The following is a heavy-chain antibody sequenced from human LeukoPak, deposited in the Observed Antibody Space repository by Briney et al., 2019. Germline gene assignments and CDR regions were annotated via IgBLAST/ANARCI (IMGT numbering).Heavy chain of an antibody. D-gene: IGHD2-15*01. CDR1: GFTFSSYA. CDR2: VTNTGGTT. V-gene: IGHV3-23*01. CDR3: AKGILSVNDY. Sequence: GGSLRLSCAASGFTFSSYAMSWVRQAPGKGLQWVSGVTNTGGTTYYADSVKGRFTISRDNSKKTLFLRMDSLRAEDTAVYYCAKGILSVNDYWGQGTLVTVSS. J-gene: IGHJ4*02.